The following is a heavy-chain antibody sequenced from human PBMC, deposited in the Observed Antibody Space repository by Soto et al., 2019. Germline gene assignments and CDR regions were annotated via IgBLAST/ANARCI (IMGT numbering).Heavy chain of an antibody. J-gene: IGHJ3*02. Sequence: PSQTLSLTCAISGDSVSSNSAAWSWIRQSPSRGLEWLGRTYYRSKWYNDYAVSVKSRITINPDTSKNQFSLQLNSVTPEDTAVYYCARARKQLVRGGLNAFDIWGQGTMVTVSS. CDR2: TYYRSKWYN. D-gene: IGHD6-6*01. CDR1: GDSVSSNSAA. CDR3: ARARKQLVRGGLNAFDI. V-gene: IGHV6-1*01.